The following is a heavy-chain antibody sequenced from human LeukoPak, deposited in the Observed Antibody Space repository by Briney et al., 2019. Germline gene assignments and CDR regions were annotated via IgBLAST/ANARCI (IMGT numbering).Heavy chain of an antibody. D-gene: IGHD4-23*01. CDR1: GGSISSYY. CDR2: IYYSGST. CDR3: ARHPDYGGNEGLGDY. Sequence: KASETLSLTCTVSGGSISSYYWSWIRQPPGKGLEWIGYIYYSGSTNYSPSLKSRVTISVDTSKNQFSLKLSSVTAADTAVYYCARHPDYGGNEGLGDYWGQGTLVTVSS. V-gene: IGHV4-59*01. J-gene: IGHJ4*02.